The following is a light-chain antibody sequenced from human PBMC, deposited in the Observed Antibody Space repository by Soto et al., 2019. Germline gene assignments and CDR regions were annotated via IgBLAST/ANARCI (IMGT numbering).Light chain of an antibody. CDR3: ISYAGSNKGAV. CDR2: EVS. J-gene: IGLJ1*01. V-gene: IGLV2-8*01. Sequence: QSVLTQPPSASGSPGQSVTISCTGTSSDVGGYNYVSWYQQHPGKAPKLMIYEVSKRPSGVPDRFSGSKSGNTASLTVSGLQAEDEADYYCISYAGSNKGAVFGTGTKVTVL. CDR1: SSDVGGYNY.